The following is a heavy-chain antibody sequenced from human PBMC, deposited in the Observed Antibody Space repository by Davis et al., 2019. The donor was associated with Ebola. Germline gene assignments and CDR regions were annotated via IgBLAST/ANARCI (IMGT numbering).Heavy chain of an antibody. J-gene: IGHJ5*02. CDR2: IYYSGST. CDR3: ARVSLIGYSSGWYENWFDP. Sequence: SETLSLTCTVSGGSISSGGYYWSWIRQHPGKGLEWIGYIYYSGSTYYNPSLKSRVTISVDTSKNQFSLKLSSVTAADTAVYYCARVSLIGYSSGWYENWFDPWGQGTLVTVSS. D-gene: IGHD6-19*01. CDR1: GGSISSGGYY. V-gene: IGHV4-31*03.